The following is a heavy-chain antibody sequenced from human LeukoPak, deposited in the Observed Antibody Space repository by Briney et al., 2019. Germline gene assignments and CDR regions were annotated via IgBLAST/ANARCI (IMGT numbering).Heavy chain of an antibody. CDR1: GCTFTSYA. D-gene: IGHD3-22*01. CDR3: ASARSYYYDSSGYDDAFDI. Sequence: ASVKVSCKASGCTFTSYAISWVRQAPGQGLEWMGGIIPIFGTANYAQKFQGRVTITADKSTSTAYMELSSLRSEDTAVYYCASARSYYYDSSGYDDAFDIWGQGTMVTVSS. V-gene: IGHV1-69*06. CDR2: IIPIFGTA. J-gene: IGHJ3*02.